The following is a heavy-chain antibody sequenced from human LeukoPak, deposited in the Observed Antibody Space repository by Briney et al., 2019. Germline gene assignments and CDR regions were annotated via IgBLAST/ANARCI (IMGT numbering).Heavy chain of an antibody. CDR1: GGTFSSYY. V-gene: IGHV4-34*01. J-gene: IGHJ4*02. CDR2: INHGGST. D-gene: IGHD6-19*01. CDR3: ARVDSSGWSRVDH. Sequence: SETLTLTCAAYGGTFSSYYWRWIRQPPGKGLEWIGEINHGGSTNYNPSLKSRVTISVDTSKNQFSLKLSSVTAADTAVYYCARVDSSGWSRVDHWGQGTLVTVSS.